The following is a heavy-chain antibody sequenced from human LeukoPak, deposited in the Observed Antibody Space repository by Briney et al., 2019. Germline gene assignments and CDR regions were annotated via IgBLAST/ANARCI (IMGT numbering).Heavy chain of an antibody. CDR1: GGTFSSYA. D-gene: IGHD1-14*01. CDR3: ARHPPPPDGY. Sequence: GASVKVSCKASGGTFSSYAISWVRQAPGQGLEWMGWISAYNGNTNYVQKLQGRVTMTTDSSTSTAYMELRSLRSDDTAVYYCARHPPPPDGYWGQGTLVTVSS. V-gene: IGHV1-18*01. J-gene: IGHJ4*02. CDR2: ISAYNGNT.